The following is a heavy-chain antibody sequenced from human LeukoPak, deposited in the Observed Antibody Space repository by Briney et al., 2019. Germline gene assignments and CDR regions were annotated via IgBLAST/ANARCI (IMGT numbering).Heavy chain of an antibody. J-gene: IGHJ6*02. Sequence: SETLSLTCTVSGGSISSYDWSWIRQPPGKGLEWIGYIYYSGSTNYNPSPKSRVTMSVDTSKNQFSLKLSSVTAADTAVYYCARDELQWLPPYYYYYGMDVWGQGTTVTVSS. V-gene: IGHV4-59*01. CDR1: GGSISSYD. D-gene: IGHD6-19*01. CDR3: ARDELQWLPPYYYYYGMDV. CDR2: IYYSGST.